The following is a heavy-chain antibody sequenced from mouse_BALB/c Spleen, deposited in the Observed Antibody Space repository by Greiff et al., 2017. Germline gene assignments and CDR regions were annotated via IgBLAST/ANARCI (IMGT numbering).Heavy chain of an antibody. V-gene: IGHV5-6-5*01. J-gene: IGHJ2*01. CDR3: ARRRDDGYYFDY. D-gene: IGHD2-3*01. Sequence: EVQLVESGGDLVKPGGSLKLSCAASGFTFSSYGMSWVRQTPDKRLEWVASISSGGSTYYPDSVKGRFTISRDNARNILYLQMSSLRSEDTAMYYCARRRDDGYYFDYWGQGTTLTVSS. CDR2: ISSGGST. CDR1: GFTFSSYG.